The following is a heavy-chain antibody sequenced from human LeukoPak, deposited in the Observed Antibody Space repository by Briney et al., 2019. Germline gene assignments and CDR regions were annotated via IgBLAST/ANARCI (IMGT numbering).Heavy chain of an antibody. CDR2: VSTYNDKK. D-gene: IGHD1-26*01. CDR3: ARHSGSYAFDY. CDR1: GYRFTSYG. J-gene: IGHJ4*02. Sequence: GASVKVSCKTSGYRFTSYGISWVRQAPGQGVEWMGWVSTYNDKKDYVQKFQGRVIMTTDTSTTTAYMELGSLRSDDTAVYYCARHSGSYAFDYWGQGTLVTVSS. V-gene: IGHV1-18*01.